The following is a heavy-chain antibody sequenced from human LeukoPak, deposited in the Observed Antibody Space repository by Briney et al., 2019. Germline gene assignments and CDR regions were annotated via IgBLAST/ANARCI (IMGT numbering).Heavy chain of an antibody. D-gene: IGHD3-10*01. J-gene: IGHJ3*02. CDR3: AKIRGYGSGPGDAFDI. CDR2: VYYTGST. CDR1: GDSISSYY. V-gene: IGHV4-59*08. Sequence: SETLSLTCTVSGDSISSYYWSWIRQPPGKGLEWIGYVYYTGSTDYNPSLKSRVTISVDTSKSQFSLKLSSVTAADTAVYYCAKIRGYGSGPGDAFDIWGQGTMVTVSS.